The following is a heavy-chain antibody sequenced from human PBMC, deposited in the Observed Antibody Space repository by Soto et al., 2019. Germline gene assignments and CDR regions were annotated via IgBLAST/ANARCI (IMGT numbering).Heavy chain of an antibody. CDR2: IYYSGST. D-gene: IGHD3-10*01. CDR3: ARIAVRGVIVDWYFDL. J-gene: IGHJ2*01. V-gene: IGHV4-59*08. Sequence: QVQLQESGPGLVKPSETLSLTCTVSGGSISSYYWSWIRQPPGKGLEWIGYIYYSGSTNYNPSLKSRVHISVDTSKNQFSLKLSSVTAADTAVYYCARIAVRGVIVDWYFDLWGRGTLVTVSS. CDR1: GGSISSYY.